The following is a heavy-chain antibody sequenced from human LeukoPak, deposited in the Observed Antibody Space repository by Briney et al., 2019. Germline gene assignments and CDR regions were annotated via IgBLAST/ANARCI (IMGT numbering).Heavy chain of an antibody. CDR3: ANPFIFGGDHFQQ. J-gene: IGHJ1*01. D-gene: IGHD2-21*02. V-gene: IGHV3-23*01. CDR2: ISGSGDTT. CDR1: GFTFSTYA. Sequence: GGSLRLSCAASGFTFSTYAMSWVREAPGKGREWGSGISGSGDTTYYADTVKGRFTISRDNSKNTLYLQMRSLRADDTAVYYCANPFIFGGDHFQQWGQGTLVTVFS.